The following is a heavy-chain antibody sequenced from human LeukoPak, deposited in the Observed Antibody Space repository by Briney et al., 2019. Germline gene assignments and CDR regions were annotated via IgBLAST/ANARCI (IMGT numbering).Heavy chain of an antibody. CDR2: IWYDGSNK. CDR3: ARGRVEMATIGLGY. CDR1: GFTFSSYG. V-gene: IGHV3-33*01. J-gene: IGHJ4*02. D-gene: IGHD5-24*01. Sequence: PPGGSLRLSCAASGFTFSSYGMHWVRQAPGKGLEWVAVIWYDGSNKYYADSVKGRFTISRDNSKNTLYLQMNSLRAEDTAVYYCARGRVEMATIGLGYWGQGTLVTVSS.